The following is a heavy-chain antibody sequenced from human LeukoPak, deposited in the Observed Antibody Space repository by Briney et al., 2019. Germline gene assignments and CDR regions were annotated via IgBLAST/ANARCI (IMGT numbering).Heavy chain of an antibody. D-gene: IGHD3-3*01. Sequence: GGSLRLSCAASGFTFSSYSMNWVRQAPGKGLEWVPYISSSSSTIYYADSVKGRFTISRDNAKNSLYLQMNSLRDEDTAVYYCARGGWMYYDFRSGYYPLLDYWGQGTLVTVSS. J-gene: IGHJ4*02. V-gene: IGHV3-48*02. CDR3: ARGGWMYYDFRSGYYPLLDY. CDR2: ISSSSSTI. CDR1: GFTFSSYS.